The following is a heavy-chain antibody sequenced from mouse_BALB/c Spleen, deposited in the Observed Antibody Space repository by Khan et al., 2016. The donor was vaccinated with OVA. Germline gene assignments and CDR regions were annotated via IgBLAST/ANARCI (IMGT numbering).Heavy chain of an antibody. CDR3: ARNYYYDEVPAY. D-gene: IGHD2-4*01. CDR2: IWSGGST. CDR1: GFSLTSSG. J-gene: IGHJ3*01. V-gene: IGHV2-2*02. Sequence: VELVESGPGLVQPSQSLSITCTVSGFSLTSSGVHWVRQSPGQGLEWLGVIWSGGSTDYNAAFISSLNISTDNSKSHAFFKMNSLQANDTARYYCARNYYYDEVPAYWGQGTLVTVSA.